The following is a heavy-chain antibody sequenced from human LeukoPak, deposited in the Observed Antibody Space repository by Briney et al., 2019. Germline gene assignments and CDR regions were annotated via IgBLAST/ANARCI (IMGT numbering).Heavy chain of an antibody. J-gene: IGHJ6*02. V-gene: IGHV4-4*07. CDR3: ARHNDYYVVGGMDV. D-gene: IGHD3-10*02. CDR2: IYSSGST. CDR1: GGSISGYY. Sequence: SETLSLTCTVSGGSISGYYWNWVRQPAGKGLEWIGRIYSSGSTHYNPSLKSRVTMSVDTSKNQFSLKLNSVTAADTAVYYCARHNDYYVVGGMDVWGQGTTVTVSS.